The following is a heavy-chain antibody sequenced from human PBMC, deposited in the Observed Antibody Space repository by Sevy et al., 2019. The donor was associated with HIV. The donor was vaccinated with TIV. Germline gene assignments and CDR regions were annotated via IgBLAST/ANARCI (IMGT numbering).Heavy chain of an antibody. Sequence: GGSLRLSCAASGFTFSYYPMHWVRQAPGKGLEWVAFLKSDVYGGTVDHAASVRGRFVISRDDSKTIAYLQMNDLKTEDTGVYYCTRWKAAQSIFDYWGQGALVTVSS. CDR3: TRWKAAQSIFDY. D-gene: IGHD6-13*01. V-gene: IGHV3-49*02. CDR1: GFTFSYYP. J-gene: IGHJ4*02. CDR2: LKSDVYGGTV.